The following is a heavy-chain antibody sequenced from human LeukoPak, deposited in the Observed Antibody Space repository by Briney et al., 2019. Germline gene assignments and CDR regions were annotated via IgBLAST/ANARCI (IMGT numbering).Heavy chain of an antibody. D-gene: IGHD6-19*01. J-gene: IGHJ4*02. Sequence: GGSLRLSCAASGFTFSSYNMNWVRQAPGKGLEWVSSISSSSSYIYYADSVKGRFTISRDNAKNSLYLQMNSLRAEDTAVYYCARDQNGWDFDYWGQGTLVTVSS. V-gene: IGHV3-21*01. CDR2: ISSSSSYI. CDR1: GFTFSSYN. CDR3: ARDQNGWDFDY.